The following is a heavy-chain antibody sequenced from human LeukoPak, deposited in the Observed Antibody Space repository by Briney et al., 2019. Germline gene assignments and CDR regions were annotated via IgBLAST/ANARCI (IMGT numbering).Heavy chain of an antibody. V-gene: IGHV3-53*04. CDR1: GFTVSSNY. J-gene: IGHJ4*02. D-gene: IGHD5-12*01. Sequence: PGGSLRLSCAASGFTVSSNYMSWVRQAPGKGLEWVSVIYSGGSTYYADSVKGRFTISRHNSKNTLYLQINSLRAEDTAVYYCARGKYSGYVLFDYWGQGTLVTVSS. CDR3: ARGKYSGYVLFDY. CDR2: IYSGGST.